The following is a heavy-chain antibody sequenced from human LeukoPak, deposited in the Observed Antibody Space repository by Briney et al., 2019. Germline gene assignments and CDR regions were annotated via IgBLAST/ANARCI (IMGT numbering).Heavy chain of an antibody. V-gene: IGHV3-15*01. D-gene: IGHD2-2*02. CDR3: TTAGRYCSSTSCYTLFDY. J-gene: IGHJ4*02. Sequence: GGSLRLSCAASGFTFSNAWMSWVRQAPGKGLEWVGRIKSKTDGGTTDYAAPVKGRFTISRDDSKNTLYLQMNSLKTEDTAVYYCTTAGRYCSSTSCYTLFDYWGQGTLVTVSS. CDR2: IKSKTDGGTT. CDR1: GFTFSNAW.